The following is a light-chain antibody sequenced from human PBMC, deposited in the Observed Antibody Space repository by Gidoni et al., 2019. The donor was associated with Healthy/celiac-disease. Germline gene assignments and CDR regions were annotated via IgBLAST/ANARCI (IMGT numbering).Light chain of an antibody. CDR2: WAY. CDR1: QSVLYSSNNKNY. V-gene: IGKV4-1*01. Sequence: DLVMTQSPDSLAVSLGERATINCKSSQSVLYSSNNKNYLAWYQQKPGQPPKLLIYWAYTRESGVPDRFSGSGSGTDFTLTSSSLQAEDVAVYYCQQYYSTPWSCGQGTKVEIK. J-gene: IGKJ1*01. CDR3: QQYYSTPWS.